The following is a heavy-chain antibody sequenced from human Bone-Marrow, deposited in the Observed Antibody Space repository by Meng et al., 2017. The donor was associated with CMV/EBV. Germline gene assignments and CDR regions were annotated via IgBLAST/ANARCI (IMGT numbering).Heavy chain of an antibody. J-gene: IGHJ4*02. CDR2: ISSSGTYI. CDR1: GFTFSNYG. D-gene: IGHD4-23*01. CDR3: ARDQAPPYGGSAPDVDY. Sequence: GESLKISCAASGFTFSNYGMSWVRQAPGKGLEWVSSISSSGTYIYYADSLKGRFTISRDNAKNSLYLQMNSLRADDTAVYYCARDQAPPYGGSAPDVDYWGQGTLVTVSS. V-gene: IGHV3-21*01.